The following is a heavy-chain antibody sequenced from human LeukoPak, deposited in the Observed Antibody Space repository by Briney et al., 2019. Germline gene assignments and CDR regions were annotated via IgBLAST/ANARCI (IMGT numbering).Heavy chain of an antibody. D-gene: IGHD1-7*01. CDR1: GFTFSDHY. CDR3: ARDRLTGTTSETYFDY. Sequence: GGSLRLSCAASGFTFSDHYMSWIRQAPGKGLEWVSYISSSGSTIYYADSVKGRFTISRDNAKNSLYLQMNSLRAEDTAVYYCARDRLTGTTSETYFDYWGQGTLVTVSS. J-gene: IGHJ4*02. CDR2: ISSSGSTI. V-gene: IGHV3-11*01.